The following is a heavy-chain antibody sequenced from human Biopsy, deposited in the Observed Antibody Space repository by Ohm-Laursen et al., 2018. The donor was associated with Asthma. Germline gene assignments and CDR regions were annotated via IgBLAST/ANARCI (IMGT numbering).Heavy chain of an antibody. CDR1: GGTFNTYV. D-gene: IGHD2-2*01. V-gene: IGHV1-69*01. CDR3: ARKAGSCISRTCYSLDF. CDR2: INSVFGTT. J-gene: IGHJ4*02. Sequence: GPSVKVSCKSLGGTFNTYVIGWARQAPGQGLEWMGGINSVFGTTTYPQKFQDRVTITADDSTSTVYMELSSLRSEDTAVYYCARKAGSCISRTCYSLDFWGQGTLVTVSS.